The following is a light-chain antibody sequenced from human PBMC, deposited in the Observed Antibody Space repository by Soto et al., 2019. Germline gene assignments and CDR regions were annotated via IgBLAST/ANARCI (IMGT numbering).Light chain of an antibody. CDR3: QQYNNWPRT. J-gene: IGKJ1*01. CDR2: GAS. V-gene: IGKV3-15*01. CDR1: QSVNSI. Sequence: EIVMTQSPATLSASPGERATISCRASQSVNSILAWYQQKPGQAPRLLIYGASTRATGIPARFSGSGSGTEFTLTISSLQSEDFAVYYCQQYNNWPRTFGQGTKVEIK.